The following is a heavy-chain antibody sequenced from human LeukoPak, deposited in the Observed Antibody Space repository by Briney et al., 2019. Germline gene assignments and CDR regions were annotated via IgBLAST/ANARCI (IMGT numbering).Heavy chain of an antibody. V-gene: IGHV3-74*01. J-gene: IGHJ4*02. D-gene: IGHD6-13*01. CDR1: GFTFSSYC. Sequence: GGSLRLSCAASGFTFSSYCRNWVRQPPGKGLVWVSGTNNDGRSTRYADSVKGRFTISRDKAKNTLYLQMNSLRAEDTAVYYCERGGPYSSSSWDYWGQGTLVTVSS. CDR2: TNNDGRST. CDR3: ERGGPYSSSSWDY.